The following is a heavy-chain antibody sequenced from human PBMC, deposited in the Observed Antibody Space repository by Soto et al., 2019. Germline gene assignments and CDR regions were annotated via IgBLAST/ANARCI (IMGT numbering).Heavy chain of an antibody. D-gene: IGHD1-1*01. CDR3: ARVIDENGSYYYYGMDV. J-gene: IGHJ6*02. CDR1: GGTFSSYA. Sequence: GASVKVSCKASGGTFSSYAISWVRQAPGQGLEWMGGIIPIFGTANYAQKFQGRVTITADESTSTAYMELSSLRSEDTAVYYCARVIDENGSYYYYGMDVWGQGTTVTVSS. CDR2: IIPIFGTA. V-gene: IGHV1-69*13.